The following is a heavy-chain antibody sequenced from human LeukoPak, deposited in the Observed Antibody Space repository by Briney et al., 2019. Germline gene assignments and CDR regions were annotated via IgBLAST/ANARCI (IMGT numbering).Heavy chain of an antibody. CDR2: ISSSRSII. V-gene: IGHV3-48*04. Sequence: GGSLRLSCAASGFSVSSYGMNWVRQAPGKGLEWVSYISSSRSIIYYADSVKGRFTISRDNAKNSLYLQMNSLGAEDTAVYYCARGRIVAGVRYWGQGTLVTVSS. J-gene: IGHJ4*02. CDR3: ARGRIVAGVRY. D-gene: IGHD3-22*01. CDR1: GFSVSSYG.